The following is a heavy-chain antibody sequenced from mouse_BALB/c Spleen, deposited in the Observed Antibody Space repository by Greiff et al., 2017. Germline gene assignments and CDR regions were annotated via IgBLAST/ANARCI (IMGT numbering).Heavy chain of an antibody. Sequence: EVKVVESGGGLVKPGGSLKLSCAASGFTFSDYYMYWVRQTPEKRLGWVATISDGGSYTYYPDSVKGRFTISRDNAKNNLYLQMSSLKSEDTAMYYCARGYRYESPYAMDYWGQGTSVTVSS. D-gene: IGHD2-14*01. CDR3: ARGYRYESPYAMDY. J-gene: IGHJ4*01. CDR1: GFTFSDYY. V-gene: IGHV5-4*02. CDR2: ISDGGSYT.